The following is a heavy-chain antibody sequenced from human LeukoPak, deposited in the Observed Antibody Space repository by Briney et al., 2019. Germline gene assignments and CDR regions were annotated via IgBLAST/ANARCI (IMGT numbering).Heavy chain of an antibody. V-gene: IGHV3-21*01. D-gene: IGHD3-22*01. Sequence: GGSLRLSCAASGFTFSSYSMNWVRQAPGKGLEWVSSISSSSRYIYYADSVKGRFTISRDNAKNSLYLQMNSLRAEDTAVYYCARDGTGNYYDSSGYYSWGQGTLVTVSS. CDR3: ARDGTGNYYDSSGYYS. J-gene: IGHJ4*02. CDR1: GFTFSSYS. CDR2: ISSSSRYI.